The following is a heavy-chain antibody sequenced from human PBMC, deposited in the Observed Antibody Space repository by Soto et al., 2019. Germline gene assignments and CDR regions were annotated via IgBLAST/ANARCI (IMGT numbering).Heavy chain of an antibody. CDR2: IYYSGST. D-gene: IGHD2-15*01. CDR3: ARFWVVAGQYYFDY. CDR1: GGSISSGDYY. J-gene: IGHJ4*02. V-gene: IGHV4-30-4*01. Sequence: QVQLQESGPGLVKPSQTLSLTCTVSGGSISSGDYYWRWIRQPPGNGLEWIGYIYYSGSTYYNPSLKSRVTISVDTSKNQFSLKLSSVTAADTAVYYCARFWVVAGQYYFDYWGQGTMVTVSS.